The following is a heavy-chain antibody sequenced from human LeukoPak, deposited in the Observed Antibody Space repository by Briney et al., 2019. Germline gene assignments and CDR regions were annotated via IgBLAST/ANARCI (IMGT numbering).Heavy chain of an antibody. CDR3: ARARPTDYYFDY. Sequence: VASVKVSCKASGYTFTIYYMHWVRQAPGQGREWMGIINPSGGSTSYAQKFQGRVTMTRDTSTSTVYMELSSLRSEDTAVYYCARARPTDYYFDYWGQGTLVTVSS. J-gene: IGHJ4*02. V-gene: IGHV1-46*01. CDR2: INPSGGST. D-gene: IGHD3-3*01. CDR1: GYTFTIYY.